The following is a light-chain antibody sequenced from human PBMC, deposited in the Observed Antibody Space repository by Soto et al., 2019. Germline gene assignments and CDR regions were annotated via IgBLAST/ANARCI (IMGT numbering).Light chain of an antibody. Sequence: DTQMSPSPFSVSASVGARVTITCRASQDINSWLAWYQQKPGKVPKLLIYAASTLKSGVPSRFRGSGSGTDFTLTNTSLQPEDFATYFCQKTNSFPRTGGQGTKAEIK. J-gene: IGKJ1*01. CDR2: AAS. CDR1: QDINSW. V-gene: IGKV1-12*01. CDR3: QKTNSFPRT.